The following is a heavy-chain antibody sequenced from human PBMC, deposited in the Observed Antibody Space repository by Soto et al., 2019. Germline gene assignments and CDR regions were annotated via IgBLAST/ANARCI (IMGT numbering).Heavy chain of an antibody. CDR1: GYTFTGYY. D-gene: IGHD1-26*01. V-gene: IGHV1-2*02. J-gene: IGHJ6*02. CDR3: ARDQPGSYWPCFYFGLDV. Sequence: ASVKVSCKASGYTFTGYYVHWVRQAPGQGLEWMGWINPNSGTTNYAQKFQGRVTMTRDTSITTAYMEVRRLRSDDTAIYYCARDQPGSYWPCFYFGLDVWGQGTTVTVSS. CDR2: INPNSGTT.